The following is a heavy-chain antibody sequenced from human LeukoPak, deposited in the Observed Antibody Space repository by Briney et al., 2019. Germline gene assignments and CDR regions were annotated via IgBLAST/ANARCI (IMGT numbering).Heavy chain of an antibody. Sequence: SETLSLTCTVSGGSISSGSYYWSWIRQPAGKGLEWIGRIYTSGGTNYNPSLKGRVTISVDTSKNQFSLKLSSVTAADTAVYYCARDLYGGYCPWGQGTLVTVSS. D-gene: IGHD3-22*01. CDR2: IYTSGGT. CDR1: GGSISSGSYY. V-gene: IGHV4-61*02. CDR3: ARDLYGGYCP. J-gene: IGHJ5*02.